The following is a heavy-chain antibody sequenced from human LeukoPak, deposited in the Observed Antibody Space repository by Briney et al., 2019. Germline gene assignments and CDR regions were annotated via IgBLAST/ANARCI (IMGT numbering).Heavy chain of an antibody. CDR1: GYSISRGRY. V-gene: IGHV4-38-2*01. Sequence: SETLSLTCAVSGYSISRGRYWGWIRQPPGKGLEWIGSVYYGGSTYYNPSLKSRVTISVDTSKNQFSLNLRSVTAADTAVYYCARSLSTAGIDYWGQGTLVTVSS. CDR3: ARSLSTAGIDY. J-gene: IGHJ4*02. CDR2: VYYGGST. D-gene: IGHD2-2*01.